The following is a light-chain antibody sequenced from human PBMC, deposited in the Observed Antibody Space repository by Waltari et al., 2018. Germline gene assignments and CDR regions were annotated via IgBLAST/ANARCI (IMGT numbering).Light chain of an antibody. V-gene: IGKV3-15*01. Sequence: EIVLTQSPVTLSLSPGERATLSCRASQSVRSYFLAWYQQKPGQAPRLLIYGVSTRATGVPARFSGSGSGTEFTLIISSLQSEDFAVYFCQQYSNWPLTFGGGTKVQIK. J-gene: IGKJ4*01. CDR1: QSVRSY. CDR3: QQYSNWPLT. CDR2: GVS.